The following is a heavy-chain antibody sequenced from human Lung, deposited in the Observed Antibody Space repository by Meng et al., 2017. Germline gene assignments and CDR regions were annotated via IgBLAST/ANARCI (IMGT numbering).Heavy chain of an antibody. Sequence: QVQLQQRGAGLLKPSETLALTCVVSGGSFSDYYWSWSRQPQGKGLEWIGEINHSGSTNYNPSLESRATISVDTSQNNLSLKLSSMTAADSAVYYCARGPTTMAHDFDYWGQGTLVTVSS. J-gene: IGHJ4*02. CDR3: ARGPTTMAHDFDY. CDR1: GGSFSDYY. CDR2: INHSGST. V-gene: IGHV4-34*01. D-gene: IGHD4-11*01.